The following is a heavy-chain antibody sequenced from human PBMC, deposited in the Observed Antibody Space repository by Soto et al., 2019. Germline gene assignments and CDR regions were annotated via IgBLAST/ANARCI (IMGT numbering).Heavy chain of an antibody. CDR3: ARLVLGDTAMVAFDY. CDR1: GGSISSSSYY. Sequence: SETLSLTCTVSGGSISSSSYYWGWIRQPPGKGLEWIGSIYYSGSTYYNPSLKSRVTISVDTSKNQFSLKLSSVTAADTAVYYCARLVLGDTAMVAFDYWGQGTLVTVSS. V-gene: IGHV4-39*01. CDR2: IYYSGST. J-gene: IGHJ4*02. D-gene: IGHD5-18*01.